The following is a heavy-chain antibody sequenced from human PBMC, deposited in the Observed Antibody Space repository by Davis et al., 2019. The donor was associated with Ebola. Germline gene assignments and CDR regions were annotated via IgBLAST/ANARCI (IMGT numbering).Heavy chain of an antibody. Sequence: ASVKVSCKASGYTFGSYGINWVRQAPGRGLQWMGWISAYNGNTRYPQKLQGRVTMTTDTSTSTAYMELRSLRSDDTAVYYCARDLRRQLVRLPLDYWGQGTLVTVSS. D-gene: IGHD6-6*01. CDR3: ARDLRRQLVRLPLDY. V-gene: IGHV1-18*01. CDR2: ISAYNGNT. CDR1: GYTFGSYG. J-gene: IGHJ4*02.